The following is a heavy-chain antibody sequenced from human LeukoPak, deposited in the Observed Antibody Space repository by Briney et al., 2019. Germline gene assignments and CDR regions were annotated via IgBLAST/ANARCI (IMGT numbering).Heavy chain of an antibody. V-gene: IGHV3-71*01. CDR2: IQSKTYGEGT. J-gene: IGHJ4*02. D-gene: IGHD3-3*01. Sequence: GGSLRLSCAASGFTFSSYWMSWVRQAPGKGLEWVSFIQSKTYGEGTMYAASVRGRFTISRDNSKNTLYLQMNSLRAEDTAVYYCAKDGDYDFWSGYWLFDYWGQGTLVTVSS. CDR1: GFTFSSYW. CDR3: AKDGDYDFWSGYWLFDY.